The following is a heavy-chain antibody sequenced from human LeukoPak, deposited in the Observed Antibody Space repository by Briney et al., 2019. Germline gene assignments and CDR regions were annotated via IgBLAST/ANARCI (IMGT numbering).Heavy chain of an antibody. CDR3: ARVKDYGGNSVGFDY. CDR1: GGTFSSYA. Sequence: SVKVSCKASGGTFSSYAIGWVRQAPGQGLEWMGGIIPIFGTANYAQKFQGRVTITADESTSTAYMELSSLRSEDTAVYYCARVKDYGGNSVGFDYWGQGTLVTVSS. CDR2: IIPIFGTA. J-gene: IGHJ4*02. V-gene: IGHV1-69*13. D-gene: IGHD4-23*01.